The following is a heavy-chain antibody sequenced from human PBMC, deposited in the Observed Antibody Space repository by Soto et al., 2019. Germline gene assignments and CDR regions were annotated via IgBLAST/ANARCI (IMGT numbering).Heavy chain of an antibody. D-gene: IGHD3-10*01. Sequence: PGGSLRLSCAASGFTFSSYAMSWVRQAPGKGLEWGSAISGSGGSTYYADSVKGRFTISRDNSKNTLYLQMNSLRAEDTAVYYCAKGGSGSYSSGLTYGMDVWGQGTTVTVSS. J-gene: IGHJ6*02. V-gene: IGHV3-23*01. CDR2: ISGSGGST. CDR3: AKGGSGSYSSGLTYGMDV. CDR1: GFTFSSYA.